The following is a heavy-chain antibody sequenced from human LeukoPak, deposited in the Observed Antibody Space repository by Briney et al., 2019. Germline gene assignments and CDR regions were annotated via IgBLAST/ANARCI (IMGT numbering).Heavy chain of an antibody. D-gene: IGHD3-10*01. CDR3: AREGFGELLYLNAFDI. J-gene: IGHJ3*02. CDR1: GASISNYY. V-gene: IGHV4-4*07. Sequence: SEALSLTCTVSGASISNYYWSWIRQPAGKGLEWIGRLYTSGSINFNPSLKSRITMSVDTSKNQFSLRLSSVTAADTAVYYCAREGFGELLYLNAFDIWGQGTMVTVSS. CDR2: LYTSGSI.